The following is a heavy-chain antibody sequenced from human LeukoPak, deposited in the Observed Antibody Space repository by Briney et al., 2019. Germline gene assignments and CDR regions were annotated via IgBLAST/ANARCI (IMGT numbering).Heavy chain of an antibody. CDR3: ARGVLTNCGGDCYQGDY. J-gene: IGHJ4*02. D-gene: IGHD2-21*02. Sequence: ASVTVSCKASGYTFSNYAITFVRQAPGQGLEWMGWISVYSGLTKYAKKFQGRLTMTTDTSTTTAYMELRSLTSADTAVYFCARGVLTNCGGDCYQGDYWGQGTLVTVSS. CDR1: GYTFSNYA. V-gene: IGHV1-18*01. CDR2: ISVYSGLT.